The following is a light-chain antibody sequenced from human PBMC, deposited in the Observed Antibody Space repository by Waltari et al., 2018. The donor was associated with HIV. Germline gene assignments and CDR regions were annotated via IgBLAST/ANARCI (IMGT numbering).Light chain of an antibody. CDR3: LAWDTNLGGWV. J-gene: IGLJ3*02. CDR2: RNN. CDR1: TNNVYHQS. V-gene: IGLV10-54*04. Sequence: LTQPPSMSTVSGQTAPLTCIGDTNNVYHQSAPWVQHRQGHPPKLLSHRNNNRPSGVSERFSASRAGDTTFLTISGLQSEDEADYFCLAWDTNLGGWVFGGGTHLTV.